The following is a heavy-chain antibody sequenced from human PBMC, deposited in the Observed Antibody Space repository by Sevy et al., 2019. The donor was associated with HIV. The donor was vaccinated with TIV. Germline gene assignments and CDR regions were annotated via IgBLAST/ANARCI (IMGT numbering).Heavy chain of an antibody. V-gene: IGHV3-9*01. Sequence: GGSLRLSCAASGFTFDDYAMHWVRQAPGKGLEWVSGISWNSGSIGYADSVKDRFTISRDNAKNSLYLQMNSLRAEDTALYYCAKGRSGTVLDAFDIWGQGTMVTVSS. CDR1: GFTFDDYA. J-gene: IGHJ3*02. CDR3: AKGRSGTVLDAFDI. CDR2: ISWNSGSI. D-gene: IGHD2-15*01.